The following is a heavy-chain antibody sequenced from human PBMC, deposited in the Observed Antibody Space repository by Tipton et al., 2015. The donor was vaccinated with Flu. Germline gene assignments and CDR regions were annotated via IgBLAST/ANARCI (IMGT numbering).Heavy chain of an antibody. CDR3: ARDGFCSGGSCYEAGGMDV. CDR1: GFTFSNYE. Sequence: AASGFTFSNYEMNWVRQAPGKGLEWVAYITSSGSKTYYADSVKGRFTISRDNAENSLYLVMNSLRVEDTASYHCARDGFCSGGSCYEAGGMDVWGQGTTVPVSS. V-gene: IGHV3-48*03. J-gene: IGHJ6*02. CDR2: ITSSGSKT. D-gene: IGHD2-15*01.